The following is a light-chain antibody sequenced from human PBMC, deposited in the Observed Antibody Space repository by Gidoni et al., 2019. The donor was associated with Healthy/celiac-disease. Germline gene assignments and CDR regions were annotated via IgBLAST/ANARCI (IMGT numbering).Light chain of an antibody. CDR1: SSDVGGYNY. J-gene: IGLJ3*02. V-gene: IGLV2-8*01. CDR2: EVS. CDR3: SSYAGSNNFWV. Sequence: QSALTQPPSASGSPGQSVTISCTGTSSDVGGYNYVPWYQQHPGKAPTLLIYEVSKRPSGVRDRFSGSKSGNTASLTVSGLQAEDEADYYCSSYAGSNNFWVFGGGTKLTVL.